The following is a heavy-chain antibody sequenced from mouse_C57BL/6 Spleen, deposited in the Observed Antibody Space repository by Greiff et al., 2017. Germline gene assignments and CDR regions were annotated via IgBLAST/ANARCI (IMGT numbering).Heavy chain of an antibody. V-gene: IGHV1-82*01. CDR3: ARKDYDGYSYYFDY. J-gene: IGHJ2*01. Sequence: QVQLQQSGPELVKPGASVKISCKASGYAFSSSWMNWVKQRPGKGLEWIGRIYPGDGDTNYNGKFKGKATLNADKSSSTAYMQLSSLTSEDSAVYFCARKDYDGYSYYFDYWGQGTTLTVSS. D-gene: IGHD2-3*01. CDR2: IYPGDGDT. CDR1: GYAFSSSW.